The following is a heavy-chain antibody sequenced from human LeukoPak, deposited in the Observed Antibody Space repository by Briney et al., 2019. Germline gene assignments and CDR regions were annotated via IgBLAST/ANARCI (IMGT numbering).Heavy chain of an antibody. V-gene: IGHV4-59*01. CDR2: IYHTGNT. J-gene: IGHJ4*02. CDR3: ASYYGSGTYSGYVDY. D-gene: IGHD3-10*01. CDR1: GGSLNNYY. Sequence: SETLSLTCTVSGGSLNNYYWSWLRQPPGRGLEWIGCIYHTGNTNYNPSLNSRVTMSADTSKNEFSLRLKSVTAADTAVYYCASYYGSGTYSGYVDYWGQGTLVTV.